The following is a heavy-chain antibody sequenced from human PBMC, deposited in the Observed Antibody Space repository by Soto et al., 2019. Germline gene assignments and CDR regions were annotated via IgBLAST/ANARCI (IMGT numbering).Heavy chain of an antibody. V-gene: IGHV1-46*01. D-gene: IGHD3-10*01. J-gene: IGHJ4*02. CDR1: GYTFTSYY. CDR3: ERDQEPGRLGDNKHTPLYYFDY. CDR2: INPSGGST. Sequence: ASVKVSCKASGYTFTSYYMHWVRQAPGQGLEWMGIINPSGGSTSYAQKVQGRVTMTRDTSTSTVYMELSSLRSEDTAVYYWERDQEPGRLGDNKHTPLYYFDYWGQGTLVTVSS.